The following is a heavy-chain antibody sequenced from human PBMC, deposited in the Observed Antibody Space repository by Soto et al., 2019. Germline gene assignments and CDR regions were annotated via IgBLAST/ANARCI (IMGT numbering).Heavy chain of an antibody. CDR3: ARMSFPFYGGKSFLGSGFDY. V-gene: IGHV1-3*01. Sequence: ASVKVSCKASGYTFTRFAMHWVRQAPGQRLEWMGWIDAGNGNTKYSQKFQGRVTITRDTSASTAYMELSSPRSEDTAVYYCARMSFPFYGGKSFLGSGFDYWGQGTLVTVSS. CDR1: GYTFTRFA. D-gene: IGHD4-17*01. J-gene: IGHJ4*02. CDR2: IDAGNGNT.